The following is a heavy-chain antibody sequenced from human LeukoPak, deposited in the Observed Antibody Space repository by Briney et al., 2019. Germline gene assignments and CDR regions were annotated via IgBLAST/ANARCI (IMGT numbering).Heavy chain of an antibody. D-gene: IGHD3-22*01. Sequence: LETLSLTCTVSGGSISSYYWSWIRQPPGKGLEWIGYIYYSGSTNYNPSLKSRVTISVDTSKNQFSLKLSSVTAADTAVYYCARHRYYYDSSGFDYWGQGTLVTVSS. V-gene: IGHV4-59*08. CDR3: ARHRYYYDSSGFDY. CDR1: GGSISSYY. CDR2: IYYSGST. J-gene: IGHJ4*02.